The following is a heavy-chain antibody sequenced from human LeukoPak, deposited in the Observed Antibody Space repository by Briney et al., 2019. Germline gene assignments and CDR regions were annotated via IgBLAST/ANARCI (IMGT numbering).Heavy chain of an antibody. V-gene: IGHV3-30*04. CDR3: ASRKRSTSRYYYYYMDV. CDR2: ISYDGSNK. CDR1: GFTFSSYA. D-gene: IGHD2-2*01. Sequence: GGSLRLSCAASGFTFSSYAMHWVRQAPGKGLEWVAVISYDGSNKYYADSVKGRFTISRDNSKNTLHLQMNSLRAEDTAVYYCASRKRSTSRYYYYYMDVWGKGTTVTVSS. J-gene: IGHJ6*03.